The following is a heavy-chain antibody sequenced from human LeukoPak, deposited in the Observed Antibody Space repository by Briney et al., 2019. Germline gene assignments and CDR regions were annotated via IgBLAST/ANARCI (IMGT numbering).Heavy chain of an antibody. CDR1: GFTFSSYW. Sequence: PGGSLRLSCAASGFTFSSYWMHWVRQAPGKGLVWVSRINSDGSSTSYADSVKGRFTISRDNAKNTLYLQMNSLRAEDTAVYYCAREYEYCSGGSCYSLDYWGQGTLVTVSS. V-gene: IGHV3-74*01. J-gene: IGHJ4*02. D-gene: IGHD2-15*01. CDR3: AREYEYCSGGSCYSLDY. CDR2: INSDGSST.